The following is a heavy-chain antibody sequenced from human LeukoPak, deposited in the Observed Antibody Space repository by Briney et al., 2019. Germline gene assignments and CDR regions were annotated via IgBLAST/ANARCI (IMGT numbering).Heavy chain of an antibody. Sequence: ASVKVSCKASGYTFTSYGISWVRQAPGQGLEWMGWISAYNGNTNYAQKLQGRVTITTDTSTSTAYMVLRSLRSDDTAVYYCARVGGVFGGAFDIWGQGTMVTVSS. V-gene: IGHV1-18*01. J-gene: IGHJ3*02. CDR2: ISAYNGNT. CDR3: ARVGGVFGGAFDI. CDR1: GYTFTSYG. D-gene: IGHD3-10*01.